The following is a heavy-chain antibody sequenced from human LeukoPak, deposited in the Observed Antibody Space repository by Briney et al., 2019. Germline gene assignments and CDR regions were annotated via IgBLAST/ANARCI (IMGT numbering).Heavy chain of an antibody. J-gene: IGHJ4*02. CDR3: AKKPARPDYGDYYYFDY. CDR2: MNPNSGNT. D-gene: IGHD4-17*01. Sequence: ASVKVSCKASGYTFTSYDINWVRQATGQGLEWMGWMNPNSGNTGYAQKFQGRVTMTRNTSISTAYMELSSLRSEDTAVYYCAKKPARPDYGDYYYFDYWGQGTLVTGSS. V-gene: IGHV1-8*01. CDR1: GYTFTSYD.